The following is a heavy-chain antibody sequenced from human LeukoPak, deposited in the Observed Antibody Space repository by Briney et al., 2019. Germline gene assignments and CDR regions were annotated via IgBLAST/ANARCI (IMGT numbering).Heavy chain of an antibody. CDR3: AHEDY. Sequence: GRSLRLSCAASGFTFEDYAMHCVRHAPGNGLESVSGLSWNSGSIGYADSVKGRFTISRDNAKNSLYLQMNSLRAEDTALYYCAHEDYWGQGTLVTVSS. J-gene: IGHJ4*02. CDR2: LSWNSGSI. CDR1: GFTFEDYA. V-gene: IGHV3-9*01.